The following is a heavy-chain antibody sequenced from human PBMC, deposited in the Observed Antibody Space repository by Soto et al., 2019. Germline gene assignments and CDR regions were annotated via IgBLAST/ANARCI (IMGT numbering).Heavy chain of an antibody. Sequence: QLQLQESGPGLVKPSETLSLTCTVSGGSISSSSYYWGWIRQPPGKGLEWIGGIYYSGSTYYNPSLTSRVTISVDTSKNQFPLTLSTVTAADTAVYYCARVVVVAATSFDYWGQGTLVTVSS. CDR3: ARVVVVAATSFDY. D-gene: IGHD2-15*01. CDR1: GGSISSSSYY. V-gene: IGHV4-39*01. J-gene: IGHJ4*02. CDR2: IYYSGST.